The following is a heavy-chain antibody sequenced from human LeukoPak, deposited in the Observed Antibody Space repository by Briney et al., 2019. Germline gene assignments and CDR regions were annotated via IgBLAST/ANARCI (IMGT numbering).Heavy chain of an antibody. Sequence: GGSLRLSCAASGFTFSTYAMGWVRQAPGKGLEWVANIKQDGSEKYYVDSVKGRFTISRDNAKNSLYLQMNSLRAEDTAVYYCARDELRNWFDPWGQGTLVTVSS. D-gene: IGHD3-10*01. CDR2: IKQDGSEK. V-gene: IGHV3-7*01. CDR1: GFTFSTYA. J-gene: IGHJ5*02. CDR3: ARDELRNWFDP.